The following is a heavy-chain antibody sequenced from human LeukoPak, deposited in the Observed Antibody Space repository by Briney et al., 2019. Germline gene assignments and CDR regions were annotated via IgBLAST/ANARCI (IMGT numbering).Heavy chain of an antibody. Sequence: GGSLRLSCAASGFTFSDYYMSWIRQAPGKGLEWVSYISSSSGTMTYADSVKGRFTISRDNAKNSLSLQMNSLRDEDTAVYYCARDRYYGSGSYELGMDVWGQGTTVTVSS. CDR3: ARDRYYGSGSYELGMDV. V-gene: IGHV3-11*04. J-gene: IGHJ6*02. CDR1: GFTFSDYY. D-gene: IGHD3-10*01. CDR2: ISSSSGTM.